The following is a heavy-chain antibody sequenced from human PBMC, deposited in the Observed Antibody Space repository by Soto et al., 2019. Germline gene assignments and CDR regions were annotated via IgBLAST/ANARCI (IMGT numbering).Heavy chain of an antibody. D-gene: IGHD4-17*01. CDR1: SGSISSSNW. CDR3: ARADSTDPFDY. Sequence: SETLSLTCAVSSGSISSSNWWSWVRQPPGKGLEWIGEIYHSGSTNYNPSLKSRVTISVDTSKNQFSLKLSSVTAADTAVYYCARADSTDPFDYWGQGTLVTVSS. CDR2: IYHSGST. V-gene: IGHV4-4*02. J-gene: IGHJ4*02.